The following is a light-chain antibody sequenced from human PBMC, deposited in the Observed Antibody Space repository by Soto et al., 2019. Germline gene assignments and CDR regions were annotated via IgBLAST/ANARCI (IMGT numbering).Light chain of an antibody. CDR1: SSDVGRDNR. J-gene: IGLJ1*01. CDR3: SLYTSSTTFV. Sequence: QSVLTQPPSVSGSPGQSVTISCTGTSSDVGRDNRVSWYQQPPGTAPKLLIYEVSNRPSGVPHRFSGSKSGNTASLTISGLQAEDEADYYCSLYTSSTTFVFGSGTKVTVL. V-gene: IGLV2-18*01. CDR2: EVS.